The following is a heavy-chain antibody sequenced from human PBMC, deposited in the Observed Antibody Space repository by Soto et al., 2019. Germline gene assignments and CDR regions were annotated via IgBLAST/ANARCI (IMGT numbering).Heavy chain of an antibody. Sequence: SETLSLTCTVSGAFISSDDHYWGWIRQPPGKGLEWIETISYSGKTYYNPSLKSRVTISVDTSKNQFSLRLSSVTAADTAVYYCARVPDYWGQGTLVTVSS. J-gene: IGHJ4*02. CDR3: ARVPDY. CDR2: ISYSGKT. V-gene: IGHV4-39*07. CDR1: GAFISSDDHY.